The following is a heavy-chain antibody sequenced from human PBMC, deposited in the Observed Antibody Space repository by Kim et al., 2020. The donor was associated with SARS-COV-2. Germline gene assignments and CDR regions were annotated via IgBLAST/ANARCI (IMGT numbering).Heavy chain of an antibody. CDR3: ARDRYGSVSYYYGY. V-gene: IGHV3-30*01. J-gene: IGHJ4*02. D-gene: IGHD3-10*01. Sequence: ADPLKGRFTISRDCPKNTLYLQMDSLRAEDTAVYYCARDRYGSVSYYYGYWGQRTLVTVSS.